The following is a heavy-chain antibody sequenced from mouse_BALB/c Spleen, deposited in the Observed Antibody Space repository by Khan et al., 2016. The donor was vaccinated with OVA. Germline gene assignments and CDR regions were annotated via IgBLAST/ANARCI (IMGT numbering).Heavy chain of an antibody. J-gene: IGHJ3*01. CDR2: IYPGSGST. D-gene: IGHD2-1*01. Sequence: LQQPGSELVRPGASVKLSCKASGYTFTSYWMHWVKQRHGQGLEWIGNIYPGSGSTNYDEMFKSKGTLTVDTSSSTAYMQLSSLTSEDSAVDYGTRGGYYGKSLFAYWGQGTLVTVSA. CDR3: TRGGYYGKSLFAY. CDR1: GYTFTSYW. V-gene: IGHV1S22*01.